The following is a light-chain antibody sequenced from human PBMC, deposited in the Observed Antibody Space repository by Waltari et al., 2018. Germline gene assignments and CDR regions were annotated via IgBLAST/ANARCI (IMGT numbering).Light chain of an antibody. CDR2: TNN. CDR1: YTNIGSNC. CDR3: AAWDDNLRGV. Sequence: QSVLTQPPPASVTPGQRVPISCSARYTNIGSNCLYWSHQLPVSAPKLLIFTNNHRPSVVPDRFSGSKSGTSAALAISGLRSEDEADYYCAAWDDNLRGVFGGGTRLAVL. V-gene: IGLV1-47*01. J-gene: IGLJ2*01.